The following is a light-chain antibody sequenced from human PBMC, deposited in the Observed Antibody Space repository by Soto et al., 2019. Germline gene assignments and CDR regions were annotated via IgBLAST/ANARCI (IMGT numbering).Light chain of an antibody. V-gene: IGKV3-20*01. Sequence: EVVLTQSPGTLSLSPGERATLSCRGSQSIHNNYLAWYQQRPGQAPRLLIYGSSDRATGIPDRFSGSGSGTDFTLTISRLEPEDFAVSYCHQYGSSPPYTFGQGTKLEI. CDR1: QSIHNNY. J-gene: IGKJ2*01. CDR3: HQYGSSPPYT. CDR2: GSS.